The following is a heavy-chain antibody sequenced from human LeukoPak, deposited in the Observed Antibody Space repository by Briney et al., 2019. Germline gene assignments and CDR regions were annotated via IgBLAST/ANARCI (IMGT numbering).Heavy chain of an antibody. V-gene: IGHV1-8*01. CDR2: MNPNSGNT. J-gene: IGHJ4*02. D-gene: IGHD6-19*01. CDR3: ARDSGVRYSSGWYDY. CDR1: GYTFTSYD. Sequence: ASVKVSCKASGYTFTSYDINWVRQATGQGLEWMGWMNPNSGNTGYAQKLQGRVTMTTDTSTSTAYMELRSLRSDDTAVYYCARDSGVRYSSGWYDYWGQGTLVTVSS.